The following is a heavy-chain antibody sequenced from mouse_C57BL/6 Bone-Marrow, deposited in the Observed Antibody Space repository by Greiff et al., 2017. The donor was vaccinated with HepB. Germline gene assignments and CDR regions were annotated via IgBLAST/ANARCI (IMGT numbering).Heavy chain of an antibody. CDR3: ARVPYGYDPFAY. CDR1: GFTFSSYA. Sequence: VQLKESGGGLVKPGGSLKLSCAASGFTFSSYAMSWVRQTPEKRLEWVATISDGGSYTYYPDNVKGRFTISRDNAKNNLYLQMSHLKSEDTAMYYCARVPYGYDPFAYWGQGTLVTVSA. V-gene: IGHV5-4*01. J-gene: IGHJ3*01. CDR2: ISDGGSYT. D-gene: IGHD2-2*01.